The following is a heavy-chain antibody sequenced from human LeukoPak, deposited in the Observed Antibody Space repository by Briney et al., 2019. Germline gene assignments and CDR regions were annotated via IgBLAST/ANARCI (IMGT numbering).Heavy chain of an antibody. CDR3: AKEWSSGWLYGFSPYFDY. CDR2: ISYDGSNK. Sequence: GGSLRLSCAASGFTFSSYGMHWVRQAPGKGLEWVAVISYDGSNKYYADSVKGRFTIPRDNSKNTLYLQMNSLRAEDAAVYYCAKEWSSGWLYGFSPYFDYWGQGTLVTVSS. CDR1: GFTFSSYG. D-gene: IGHD6-19*01. V-gene: IGHV3-30*18. J-gene: IGHJ4*02.